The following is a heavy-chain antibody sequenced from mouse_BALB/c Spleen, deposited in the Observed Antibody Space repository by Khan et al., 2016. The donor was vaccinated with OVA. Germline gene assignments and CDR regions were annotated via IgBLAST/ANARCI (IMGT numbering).Heavy chain of an antibody. D-gene: IGHD1-1*01. CDR3: ARPYYGTRDYYALDY. CDR2: IYPSDSET. CDR1: DYSFISYW. J-gene: IGHJ4*01. V-gene: IGHV1S126*01. Sequence: QVQLQQSGPQLVRPGASVKISCKASDYSFISYWMHWVKQRPGQGLEWIGMIYPSDSETRLNQKFKDKATLTVDKSSSTAYMQLSSPTSEDSVVYYCARPYYGTRDYYALDYWGQGTSVTVSS.